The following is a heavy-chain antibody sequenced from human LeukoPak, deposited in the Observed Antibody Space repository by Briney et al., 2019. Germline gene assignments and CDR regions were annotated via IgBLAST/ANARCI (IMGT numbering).Heavy chain of an antibody. Sequence: AGGSLRLSCAASGFTFSSYTMNWARQAPGKGLEWVSYISSGSSTMYYADSVKGRFTISRDNAKNSLYLQMNSLRDEDTAVYYCARDSTDCSSTSCYFRYYGVDVWGQGTTVTVSS. CDR2: ISSGSSTM. V-gene: IGHV3-48*02. D-gene: IGHD2-2*01. CDR1: GFTFSSYT. J-gene: IGHJ6*02. CDR3: ARDSTDCSSTSCYFRYYGVDV.